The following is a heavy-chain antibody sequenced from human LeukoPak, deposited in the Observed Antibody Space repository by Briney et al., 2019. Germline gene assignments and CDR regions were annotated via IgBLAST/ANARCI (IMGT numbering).Heavy chain of an antibody. CDR3: ARGTALTKNFDY. D-gene: IGHD1-14*01. Sequence: SETLSLTCTVSGGSISSSSFHWGWIRQPPGKGLDWIGSIYYSGSTYYNPSLKSRVTISVDTSKNQFSLKLSSVTAADTAVYYCARGTALTKNFDYWGQGTLVTVSS. CDR1: GGSISSSSFH. V-gene: IGHV4-39*01. CDR2: IYYSGST. J-gene: IGHJ4*02.